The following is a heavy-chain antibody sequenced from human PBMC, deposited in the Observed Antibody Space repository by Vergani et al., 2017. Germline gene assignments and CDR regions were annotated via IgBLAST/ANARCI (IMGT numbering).Heavy chain of an antibody. D-gene: IGHD4-23*01. Sequence: QVQLLESGPGLLKPSETLSLTCSVSGYSITSGYYWGWIRQPPGRGLEWIGSIYHTGSAYYNPSLKSRVTVSVDTSMNQVSLKLKSVTAEDTAVYYCARGRWDAFDIWGQGTMVTVSS. CDR1: GYSITSGYY. CDR3: ARGRWDAFDI. J-gene: IGHJ3*02. V-gene: IGHV4-38-2*02. CDR2: IYHTGSA.